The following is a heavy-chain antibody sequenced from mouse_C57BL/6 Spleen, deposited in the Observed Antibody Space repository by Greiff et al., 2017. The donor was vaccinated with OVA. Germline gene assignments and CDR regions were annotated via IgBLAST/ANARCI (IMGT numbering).Heavy chain of an antibody. CDR3: ARGYYGSSYHFDY. D-gene: IGHD1-1*01. CDR1: GYTFTSYW. V-gene: IGHV1-61*01. J-gene: IGHJ2*01. Sequence: QVQLQQPGAELVRPGSSVKLSCKASGYTFTSYWMDWVKQRPGQGLEWIGNIYPSDSETHYNQKFKDKATLTVDKSSSTAYMQLSSLTSEDSAVYDCARGYYGSSYHFDYWGQGTTLTVSS. CDR2: IYPSDSET.